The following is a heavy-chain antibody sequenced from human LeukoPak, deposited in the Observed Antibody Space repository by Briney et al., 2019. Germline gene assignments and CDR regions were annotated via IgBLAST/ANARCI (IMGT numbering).Heavy chain of an antibody. J-gene: IGHJ4*02. V-gene: IGHV1-8*01. CDR3: ARDKNTAMARRYYFDY. CDR2: MNPNSGNT. D-gene: IGHD5-18*01. CDR1: GYTFTSYD. Sequence: GASVKVSCKASGYTFTSYDINWVRQATGQGLEWMGWMNPNSGNTGYAQKFQGRVTITADDSTSTAYMELSSLRSEDTAVYYCARDKNTAMARRYYFDYWGQGTLVTVSS.